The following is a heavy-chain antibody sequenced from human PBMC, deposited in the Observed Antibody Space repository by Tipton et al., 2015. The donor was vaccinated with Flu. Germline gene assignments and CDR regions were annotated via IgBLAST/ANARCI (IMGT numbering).Heavy chain of an antibody. D-gene: IGHD6-6*01. CDR2: IKQDGSVK. CDR1: GFTFTTYW. Sequence: SLRLSCAASGFTFTTYWMTWVRQAPGKGLEWVANIKQDGSVKYYVDSVKGRFTISRDNAKNSLYLQMNSLRAEDTAVYYCVRAVGSSSSYWGQGTLVTVSS. J-gene: IGHJ4*02. CDR3: VRAVGSSSSY. V-gene: IGHV3-7*01.